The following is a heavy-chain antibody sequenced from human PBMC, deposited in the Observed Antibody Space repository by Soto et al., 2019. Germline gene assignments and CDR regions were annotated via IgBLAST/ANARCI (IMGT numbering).Heavy chain of an antibody. D-gene: IGHD4-17*01. J-gene: IGHJ4*02. V-gene: IGHV4-59*01. CDR1: GGSIRTYY. CDR2: MYYGGST. CDR3: ARSTGYGDSYFDY. Sequence: PSETLSLTCTVSGGSIRTYYWNWIRQPPGKGLEWIGDMYYGGSTNYNPSLKSRVTVSGDTSKNDFSLKLTSVTAADTAVYYCARSTGYGDSYFDYWGRGTLVT.